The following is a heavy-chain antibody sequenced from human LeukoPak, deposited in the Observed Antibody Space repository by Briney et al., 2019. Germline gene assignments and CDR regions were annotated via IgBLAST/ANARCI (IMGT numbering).Heavy chain of an antibody. CDR1: GGSISSYY. V-gene: IGHV4-59*01. CDR2: IYYSGST. CDR3: AGTHPYYDILTGYYDYYYYGMDV. D-gene: IGHD3-9*01. J-gene: IGHJ6*02. Sequence: SETLSLTCTVSGGSISSYYWSWIRQPPGKGLGWIGYIYYSGSTNYNPSLKSRVTISVDTSKNQFSLKLSSVTAADTAVYYCAGTHPYYDILTGYYDYYYYGMDVWGQGTTVTVSS.